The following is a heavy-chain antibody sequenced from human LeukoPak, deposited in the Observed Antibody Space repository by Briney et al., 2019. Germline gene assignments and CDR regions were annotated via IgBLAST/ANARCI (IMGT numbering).Heavy chain of an antibody. CDR3: AREEPAGSTDY. CDR1: GFTFSSYW. V-gene: IGHV3-64*01. D-gene: IGHD1-14*01. Sequence: GGSLRLSCAASGFTFSSYWMSWVRQAPGKGLECVSAISSNGGSTYYANSVKGRFTISRDNSKNTLYLQMGSLRAEDTALYYCAREEPAGSTDYWGQGILVTVSS. J-gene: IGHJ4*02. CDR2: ISSNGGST.